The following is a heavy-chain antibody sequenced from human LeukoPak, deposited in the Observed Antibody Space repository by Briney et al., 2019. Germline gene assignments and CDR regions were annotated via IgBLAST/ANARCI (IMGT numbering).Heavy chain of an antibody. D-gene: IGHD1-26*01. V-gene: IGHV4-59*08. CDR3: ATQARIVGATGYFDY. CDR2: IFYSGST. Sequence: SETLCLTCSVSGGSISSYYWSWIRQPPGKGLEWIGYIFYSGSTNYNPSLKSRVTISLDTSKNQFSLKLSSVTAADTAVYYCATQARIVGATGYFDYWGQGTLVTVSS. CDR1: GGSISSYY. J-gene: IGHJ4*02.